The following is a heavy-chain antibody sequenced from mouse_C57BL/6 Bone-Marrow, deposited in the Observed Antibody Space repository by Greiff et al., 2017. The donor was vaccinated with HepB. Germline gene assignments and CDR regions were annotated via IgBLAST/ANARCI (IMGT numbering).Heavy chain of an antibody. CDR3: VTTVVASLGYFDV. V-gene: IGHV1-61*01. Sequence: VQLQQPGAELVRPGSSVKLSCKASGYTFTSYWMDWVKQRPGQGLEWIGNIYPSDSETHYNQKFKDKATLTVDKSSSTAYMQLSSLTSEDSAIYYCVTTVVASLGYFDVWGTGTAVTVSS. CDR1: GYTFTSYW. J-gene: IGHJ1*03. CDR2: IYPSDSET. D-gene: IGHD1-1*01.